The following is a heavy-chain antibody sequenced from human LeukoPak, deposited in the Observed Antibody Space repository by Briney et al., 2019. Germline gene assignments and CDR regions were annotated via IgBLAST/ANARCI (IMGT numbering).Heavy chain of an antibody. CDR1: GGSISSYY. V-gene: IGHV4-38-2*02. CDR3: ARIYGSGSPHVNWFDP. J-gene: IGHJ5*02. Sequence: SETLSLTCTVSGGSISSYYWGWIRQPPGKGLEWIGSIYHSGSTYYNPSLKSRVTISVDTSKNQFSLKLSSVTAADTAVYYCARIYGSGSPHVNWFDPWGQGTLVTVSS. D-gene: IGHD3-10*01. CDR2: IYHSGST.